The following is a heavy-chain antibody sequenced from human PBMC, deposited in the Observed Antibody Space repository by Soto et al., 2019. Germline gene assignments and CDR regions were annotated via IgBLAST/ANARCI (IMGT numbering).Heavy chain of an antibody. J-gene: IGHJ4*02. V-gene: IGHV1-8*01. CDR2: MNANDGDT. CDR3: ARGGARSVVTPAANDC. D-gene: IGHD2-2*01. Sequence: QVQLVQSGAEVKKPGASVKVSCKASGYTFTSYDINWVRQATGQGLEWMGYMNANDGDTGYAQKFQGRVTMTRDTSISTAYMELSSLGIDDTAVYYCARGGARSVVTPAANDCWGQGTLVTVSS. CDR1: GYTFTSYD.